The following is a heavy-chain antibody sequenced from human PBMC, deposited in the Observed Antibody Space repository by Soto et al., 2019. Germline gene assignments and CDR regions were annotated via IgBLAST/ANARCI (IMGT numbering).Heavy chain of an antibody. CDR3: ARKLEDSSGWYQGMGIQH. CDR1: GFTFSGYS. J-gene: IGHJ1*01. D-gene: IGHD6-19*01. V-gene: IGHV3-21*06. Sequence: GGSLRLSCAASGFTFSGYSMNWVRQAPGKGLEWVSSISSGSGHIYYAYSVKGRFTISRDNAKNSLYLQMNSLRAEDTAVYYCARKLEDSSGWYQGMGIQHWGQGTLVTVSS. CDR2: ISSGSGHI.